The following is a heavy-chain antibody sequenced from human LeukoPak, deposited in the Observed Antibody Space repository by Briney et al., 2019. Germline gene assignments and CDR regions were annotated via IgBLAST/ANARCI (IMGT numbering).Heavy chain of an antibody. Sequence: SETLSLTCAVYGGPFSGYYWSWIRQPPGKGLEWIGEFNHSGSTNYNPSLKSRVTISLETPKNQFYLKLSSVTAADTAVYYCASSYFYDGNRYFDYWGQGALVTVSS. J-gene: IGHJ4*02. V-gene: IGHV4-34*01. D-gene: IGHD3-22*01. CDR1: GGPFSGYY. CDR2: FNHSGST. CDR3: ASSYFYDGNRYFDY.